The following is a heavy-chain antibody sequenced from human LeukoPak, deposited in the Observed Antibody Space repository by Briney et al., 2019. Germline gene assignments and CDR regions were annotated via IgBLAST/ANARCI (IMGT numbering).Heavy chain of an antibody. CDR1: GGSISNYY. D-gene: IGHD6-19*01. Sequence: SETLSLTCTVSGGSISNYYWTWIRQPPGKGLEWIGYIYYTGATSYNPSPKSRATISVDTSKNQFSLRLTSVTAADTAVYYCARYGGSGWVIDNWGQGTLVTVSS. V-gene: IGHV4-59*08. J-gene: IGHJ4*02. CDR3: ARYGGSGWVIDN. CDR2: IYYTGAT.